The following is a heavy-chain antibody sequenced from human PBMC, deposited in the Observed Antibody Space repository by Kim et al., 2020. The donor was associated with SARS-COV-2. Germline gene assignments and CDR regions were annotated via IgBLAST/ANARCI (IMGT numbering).Heavy chain of an antibody. D-gene: IGHD6-13*01. Sequence: RFTISRDNAKNSLYLQMNSLRAEDTAVYYCARARTSSSWFSMNYYYYGMDVWGQGTTVTVSS. J-gene: IGHJ6*02. CDR3: ARARTSSSWFSMNYYYYGMDV. V-gene: IGHV3-11*06.